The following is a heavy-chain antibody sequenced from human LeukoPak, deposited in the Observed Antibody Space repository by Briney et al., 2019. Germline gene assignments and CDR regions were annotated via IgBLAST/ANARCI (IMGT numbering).Heavy chain of an antibody. Sequence: GGSLRLSCAASGFTFSSYAMHWVRQAPGKGLEYVSAISSNGGDTYYANSVKGRFTISRDNSKNTLYLQMGSLRSEDTAVYYCARDLGRDSGWFDYWGQGTLVTVSS. V-gene: IGHV3-64*01. CDR3: ARDLGRDSGWFDY. CDR1: GFTFSSYA. CDR2: ISSNGGDT. J-gene: IGHJ4*02. D-gene: IGHD1-26*01.